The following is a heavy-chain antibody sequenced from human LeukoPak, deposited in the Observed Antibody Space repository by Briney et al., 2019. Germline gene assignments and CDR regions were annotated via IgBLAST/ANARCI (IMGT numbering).Heavy chain of an antibody. V-gene: IGHV3-23*01. J-gene: IGHJ2*01. CDR2: ISTSGDTT. CDR1: GFTFSSYA. D-gene: IGHD3-10*01. Sequence: GGSLRLSCAASGFTFSSYAMSWVRQAPGKGLEWVSAISTSGDTTYYADSVKGRFTISRDNSKNTLYLQMNSLRAEDAAVYYCTKVRAYDDSGNPYWHFDLWGRGTLVTVSS. CDR3: TKVRAYDDSGNPYWHFDL.